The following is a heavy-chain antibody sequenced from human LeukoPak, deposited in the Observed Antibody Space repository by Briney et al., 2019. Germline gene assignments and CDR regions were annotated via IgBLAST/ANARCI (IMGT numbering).Heavy chain of an antibody. Sequence: SVKVSCKASGGTFSSYAISWVRQAPGQGLEWVGGIIPIFGTANYAQKFQGRVTITADKSTSTAYMELSSLRSEDTAVYYCARVDSSWYFDYWGQGTLVTVSS. CDR2: IIPIFGTA. V-gene: IGHV1-69*06. CDR1: GGTFSSYA. D-gene: IGHD6-13*01. J-gene: IGHJ4*02. CDR3: ARVDSSWYFDY.